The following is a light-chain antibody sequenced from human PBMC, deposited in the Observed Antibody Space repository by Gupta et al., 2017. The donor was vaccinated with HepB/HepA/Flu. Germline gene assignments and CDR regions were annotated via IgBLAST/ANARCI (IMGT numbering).Light chain of an antibody. J-gene: IGLJ3*02. CDR1: SGINVGTYR. CDR2: YKSDSDN. Sequence: QAVLPQPSSLSASPGASASLTCTLRSGINVGTYRIYWYQQKPGSPPQHLLRYKSDSDNQQGSGVPSRFSGSKVASANAGILLISGLQSEDEADYYCMIWHSSAWVFGGGTKLTVL. CDR3: MIWHSSAWV. V-gene: IGLV5-45*02.